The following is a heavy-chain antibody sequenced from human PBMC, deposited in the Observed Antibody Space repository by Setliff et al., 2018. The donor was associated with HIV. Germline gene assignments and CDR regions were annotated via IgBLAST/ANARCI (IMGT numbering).Heavy chain of an antibody. J-gene: IGHJ4*02. V-gene: IGHV3-23*01. CDR2: VTNSGGST. D-gene: IGHD6-13*01. CDR1: GFTFSDYY. CDR3: AKSRTVASSWYSRGYYFDY. Sequence: PGGSLRLSCAASGFTFSDYYMSWLRQAPGKGLQWVSTVTNSGGSTYYADSVKGRFTISRDNSKNTLYLHMNSLRVDDTAVYYCAKSRTVASSWYSRGYYFDYWGQGTLVTVSS.